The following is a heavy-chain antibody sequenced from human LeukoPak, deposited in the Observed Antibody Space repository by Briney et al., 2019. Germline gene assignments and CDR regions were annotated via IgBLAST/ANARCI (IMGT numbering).Heavy chain of an antibody. CDR1: GFIFSDYY. CDR3: AKDNRGYYYDSSGYYSGGMDV. Sequence: GGSLRLSCAASGFIFSDYYMSWVRQAPGKGLEWVSYIGSSGGSTYYADSVKGRFTISRDNSKNTLYLQMNSLRAEDTAVYYCAKDNRGYYYDSSGYYSGGMDVWGQGTTVTVSS. J-gene: IGHJ6*02. V-gene: IGHV3-23*01. D-gene: IGHD3-22*01. CDR2: IGSSGGST.